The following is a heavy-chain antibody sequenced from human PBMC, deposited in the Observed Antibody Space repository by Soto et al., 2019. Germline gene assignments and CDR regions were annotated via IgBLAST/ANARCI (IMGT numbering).Heavy chain of an antibody. CDR2: IIPIFGTA. V-gene: IGHV1-69*13. Sequence: SVKVSCKASGGTFSSYAISWVRQAPGQGLEWMGGIIPIFGTAKYAQKFQGRVTITADESTSTAYMELSSLRSEDTAGYYCARVRGGYRYGSPFDYWGQGTLVTVSS. D-gene: IGHD5-18*01. CDR3: ARVRGGYRYGSPFDY. J-gene: IGHJ4*02. CDR1: GGTFSSYA.